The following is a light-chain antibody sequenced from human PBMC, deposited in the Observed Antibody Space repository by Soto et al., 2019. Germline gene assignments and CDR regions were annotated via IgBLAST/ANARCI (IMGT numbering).Light chain of an antibody. V-gene: IGLV2-14*01. Sequence: ALTQPASVSGSPGQSITISCTGTSSDVGGYNYVSWYQQHPGKAPKLMIYDVSNRPSGISNRFSGSKSGNTASLTISGLQAEDEADYYCSSYRSSSTYVVFGGGTKLTVL. CDR3: SSYRSSSTYVV. J-gene: IGLJ2*01. CDR2: DVS. CDR1: SSDVGGYNY.